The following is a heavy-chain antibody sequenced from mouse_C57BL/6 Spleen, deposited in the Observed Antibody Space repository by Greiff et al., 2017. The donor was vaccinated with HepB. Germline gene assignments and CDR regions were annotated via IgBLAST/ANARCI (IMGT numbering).Heavy chain of an antibody. D-gene: IGHD2-3*01. Sequence: QVQLKQPGAELVRPGSSVKLSCKASGYTFTSYWMHWVKQRPIQGLEWIGNIDPSDSETHYNQKFKDKATLTVDKSSSTAYMQLSSLTSEDSAVYYCARTGIYDGYYPWYFDVWGTGTTVTVSS. CDR2: IDPSDSET. CDR1: GYTFTSYW. V-gene: IGHV1-52*01. J-gene: IGHJ1*03. CDR3: ARTGIYDGYYPWYFDV.